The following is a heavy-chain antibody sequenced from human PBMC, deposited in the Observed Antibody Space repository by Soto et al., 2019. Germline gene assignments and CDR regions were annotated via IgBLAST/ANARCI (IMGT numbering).Heavy chain of an antibody. CDR3: AKDLETYTSGWSSLAS. V-gene: IGHV3-23*01. CDR2: LSGTGDDA. J-gene: IGHJ4*02. D-gene: IGHD6-19*01. CDR1: GFTFGLYA. Sequence: PGGSLRLSCAASGFTFGLYAMSWVRQAPGKGLEWVSGLSGTGDDAYYADSVKGRFTISRDNSRNTMYLLMNSLRAEDTAIYYCAKDLETYTSGWSSLASGGQGPLDPVPS.